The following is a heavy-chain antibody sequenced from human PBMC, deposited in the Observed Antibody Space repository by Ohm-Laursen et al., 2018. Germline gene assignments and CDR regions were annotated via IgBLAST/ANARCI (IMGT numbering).Heavy chain of an antibody. J-gene: IGHJ5*02. V-gene: IGHV4-59*07. Sequence: SDTLSLTCPVSGGIISSHYWSWIRQPPGKGLEYIGYIYYSGSTNYNPSLKSRVTISVDTSKNQFSLKLRSVTAADTAVYYCARGGNTPMGVSWFDPWGQGTLVSVSS. CDR2: IYYSGST. CDR3: ARGGNTPMGVSWFDP. D-gene: IGHD5-18*01. CDR1: GGIISSHY.